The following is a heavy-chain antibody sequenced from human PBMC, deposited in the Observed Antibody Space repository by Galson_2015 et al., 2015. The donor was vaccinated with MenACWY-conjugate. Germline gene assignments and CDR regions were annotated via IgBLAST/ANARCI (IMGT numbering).Heavy chain of an antibody. V-gene: IGHV3-23*01. CDR2: ISGNT. CDR1: GFTFSSYA. Sequence: SLRLSCAASGFTFSSYAMSWVRQAPGKGLEWVSTISGNTYYADSVKGRFTISRDNSKNTLYLQMNSLRAEDTAVYYCAKGRNVVRYYYDSSGYYEGFDYWGQGTLVTVSS. CDR3: AKGRNVVRYYYDSSGYYEGFDY. J-gene: IGHJ4*02. D-gene: IGHD3-22*01.